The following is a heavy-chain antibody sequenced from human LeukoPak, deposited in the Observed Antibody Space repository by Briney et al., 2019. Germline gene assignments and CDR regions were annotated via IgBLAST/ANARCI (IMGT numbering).Heavy chain of an antibody. CDR3: ARDDAPLYYDILTGYDHDAFDI. CDR1: GFTFSSYW. J-gene: IGHJ3*02. V-gene: IGHV3-74*01. CDR2: INSDGSST. Sequence: GGSLRLSCAASGFTFSSYWMHWVRQAPGKGLVWVSRINSDGSSTSYADSVKGLFTISRDNAKNTLYLQMNSLRAEDTAVYYCARDDAPLYYDILTGYDHDAFDIWGQGTMVTVSS. D-gene: IGHD3-9*01.